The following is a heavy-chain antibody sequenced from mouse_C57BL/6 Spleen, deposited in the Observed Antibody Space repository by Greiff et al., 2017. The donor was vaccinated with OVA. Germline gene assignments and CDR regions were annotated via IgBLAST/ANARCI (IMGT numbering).Heavy chain of an antibody. CDR1: GYAFSSSW. V-gene: IGHV1-82*01. J-gene: IGHJ4*01. CDR2: IYPGDGDT. Sequence: VQLQESGPELVKPGASVKISCKASGYAFSSSWMNWVKQRPGKGLEWIGRIYPGDGDTNYNGKFKGKATLTADKSSSTASMQLSSLTSEDSAVYFCARSDDYPYAMDYWGQGTSVTVSS. CDR3: ARSDDYPYAMDY. D-gene: IGHD2-4*01.